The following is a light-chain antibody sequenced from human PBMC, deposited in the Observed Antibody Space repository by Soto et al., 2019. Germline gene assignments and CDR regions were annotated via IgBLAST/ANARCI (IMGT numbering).Light chain of an antibody. Sequence: QSVLTQPPSASGTPGQKITISCSGSTSDIGSNTVNWYQQVPGTAPKLLMYANNQRPSGVPDRFSGSKSGTSASLAISGLQSEHEADYYCEAWDDSLNGPVFGGGTKLTVL. CDR2: ANN. J-gene: IGLJ3*02. CDR3: EAWDDSLNGPV. V-gene: IGLV1-44*01. CDR1: TSDIGSNT.